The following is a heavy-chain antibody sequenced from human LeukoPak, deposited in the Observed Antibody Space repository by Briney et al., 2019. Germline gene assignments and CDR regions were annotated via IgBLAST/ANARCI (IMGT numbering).Heavy chain of an antibody. J-gene: IGHJ4*02. D-gene: IGHD4-17*01. V-gene: IGHV3-23*01. Sequence: GGSLRLSCAASGFTFSTYAMSWVRQAPGKGLEWVSIISGGGVNTYYVDSVKGRFTISRDNSKNTLYLQMNSLRVEDTAVYYCAKGHSDYGTGLDYWGQGTLVTVSS. CDR2: ISGGGVNT. CDR3: AKGHSDYGTGLDY. CDR1: GFTFSTYA.